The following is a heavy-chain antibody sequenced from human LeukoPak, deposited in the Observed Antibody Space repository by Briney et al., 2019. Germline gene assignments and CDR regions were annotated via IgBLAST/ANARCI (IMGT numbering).Heavy chain of an antibody. CDR3: ARQSYTDNFPRFFDH. CDR1: GGSISNSPYF. J-gene: IGHJ4*02. D-gene: IGHD1-1*01. Sequence: PSETLSLTCSVCGGSISNSPYFWAWVRQSPGKGLEWIGTISYTGITYYSPSLRSRVTIFVDTSNNYFSLKAKSVTAADTAVYFCARQSYTDNFPRFFDHWGQGTLVTVSS. CDR2: ISYTGIT. V-gene: IGHV4-39*01.